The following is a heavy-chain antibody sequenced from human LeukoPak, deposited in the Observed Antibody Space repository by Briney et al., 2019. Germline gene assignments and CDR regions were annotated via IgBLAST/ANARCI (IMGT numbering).Heavy chain of an antibody. D-gene: IGHD7-27*01. J-gene: IGHJ4*02. CDR2: IWYDGSKK. CDR1: GFTFSSFG. V-gene: IGHV3-33*01. Sequence: GGSLRLSCAASGFTFSSFGMHWVRQAPGQGLEWVAIIWYDGSKKYYAESVKGRFTISRDDSKNTLYLQMNGLRVEDTGLYYCARVQGQTGNFDYWGQGTLVTVSS. CDR3: ARVQGQTGNFDY.